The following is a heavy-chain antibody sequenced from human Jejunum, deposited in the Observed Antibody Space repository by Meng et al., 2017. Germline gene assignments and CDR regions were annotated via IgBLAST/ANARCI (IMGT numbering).Heavy chain of an antibody. D-gene: IGHD1-26*01. V-gene: IGHV4-61*08. Sequence: HVGPQRSGPGLVRPSETLSLICTVSGGSVSRAGYQWGWIRQPPGKGLEWIGYASTNYNPSLKSRVTISLDTSRNQFSLSLSSVTAADTAVYYCARDHMGSLDYWGQGILVTVSS. CDR2: AST. CDR1: GGSVSRAGYQ. J-gene: IGHJ4*02. CDR3: ARDHMGSLDY.